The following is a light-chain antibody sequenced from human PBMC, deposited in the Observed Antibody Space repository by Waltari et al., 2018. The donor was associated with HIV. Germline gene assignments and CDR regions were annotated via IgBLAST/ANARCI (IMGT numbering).Light chain of an antibody. CDR1: SSDVGGFNF. CDR2: EVN. CDR3: SSYTGSTTYV. V-gene: IGLV2-14*01. Sequence: QSALTQPASVSGPPGQSITISCTGTSSDVGGFNFVSWYQQHPGKAPKLIIYEVNNRPSGVSNRFSGSKSGNTASLTISGLQAEDEADYYCSSYTGSTTYVFGTGSKVTVL. J-gene: IGLJ1*01.